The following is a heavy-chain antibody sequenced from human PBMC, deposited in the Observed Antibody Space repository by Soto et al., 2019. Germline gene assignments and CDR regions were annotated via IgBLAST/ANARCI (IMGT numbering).Heavy chain of an antibody. J-gene: IGHJ6*03. D-gene: IGHD2-15*01. CDR1: GYTFTSYG. Sequence: AAVKVSCKASGYTFTSYGISWVRQAPGQGLEWMGWISAYNGNTNYAQKLQGRVTMTTDTSTSTAYMELRSLRSDDTAVYYCARDIVVVVAATLSYYYYKDVWGKGTTVTFSS. CDR2: ISAYNGNT. CDR3: ARDIVVVVAATLSYYYYKDV. V-gene: IGHV1-18*01.